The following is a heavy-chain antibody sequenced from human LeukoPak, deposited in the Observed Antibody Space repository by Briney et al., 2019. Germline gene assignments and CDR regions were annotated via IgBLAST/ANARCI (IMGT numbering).Heavy chain of an antibody. D-gene: IGHD2-2*01. CDR1: GGSFSGYY. CDR3: ARSSTPKGGFDP. J-gene: IGHJ5*02. Sequence: SETLSLTCAVYGGSFSGYYWSWIRQPPGKGLEWIGEINHSGSTNYNPSLKSRVTISVDTSKNQFSLKLSSVTAADTAVYYCARSSTPKGGFDPWGQGTLVTVSS. V-gene: IGHV4-34*01. CDR2: INHSGST.